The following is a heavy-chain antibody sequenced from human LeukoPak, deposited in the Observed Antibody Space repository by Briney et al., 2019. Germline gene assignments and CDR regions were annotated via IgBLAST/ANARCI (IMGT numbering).Heavy chain of an antibody. Sequence: PSETLSLTCTVSGGSISNHYWSWIRQSPGKGLEWIGYINYRGNTNYNPSLRSRVTISVDTSKNQFSLKLSSLTAADTAVYFCAREKPYYNSRSSYFDFWGQGTLVTVSS. CDR2: INYRGNT. CDR3: AREKPYYNSRSSYFDF. V-gene: IGHV4-59*11. J-gene: IGHJ4*02. CDR1: GGSISNHY. D-gene: IGHD1-26*01.